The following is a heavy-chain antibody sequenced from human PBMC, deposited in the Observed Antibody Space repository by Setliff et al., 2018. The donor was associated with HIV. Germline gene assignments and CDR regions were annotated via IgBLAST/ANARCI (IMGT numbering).Heavy chain of an antibody. CDR2: IYASGST. V-gene: IGHV4-61*02. CDR3: VREGGRITMVRGVPSGGLDV. CDR1: GGSISSGTYY. J-gene: IGHJ6*02. D-gene: IGHD3-10*01. Sequence: PSETLSLTCTVSGGSISSGTYYWSWIRQPAEKGPEWIGRIYASGSTNYNPSLRSRVAISVDTSKNHFSLNLSSVTAADTAVYYCVREGGRITMVRGVPSGGLDVWGQGTTVTVSS.